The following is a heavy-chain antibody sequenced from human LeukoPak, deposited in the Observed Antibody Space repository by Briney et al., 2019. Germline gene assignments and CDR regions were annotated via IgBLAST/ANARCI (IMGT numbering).Heavy chain of an antibody. CDR2: ISAYNGNT. V-gene: IGHV1-18*01. J-gene: IGHJ4*02. Sequence: ASVEVSCKASGYTFTSYGTSWVRQAPGQGLEWMGWISAYNGNTNYAQKLQGRVTMTTDTSTSTAYMELRSLRSDDTAVYYCAKGIAAAAPFDYWGQGTLVTVSS. CDR3: AKGIAAAAPFDY. D-gene: IGHD6-13*01. CDR1: GYTFTSYG.